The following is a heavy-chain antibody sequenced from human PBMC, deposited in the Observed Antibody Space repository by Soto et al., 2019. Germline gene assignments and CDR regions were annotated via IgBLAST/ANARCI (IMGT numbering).Heavy chain of an antibody. CDR2: IYYSGST. CDR3: ARVGIAVAGTFTPPHETRLYYFDY. J-gene: IGHJ4*02. Sequence: SETLSLTCTVSGGSISSYYWSWIRQPPGKGLEWIGYIYYSGSTNYNPSLKSRVTISVDTSKNQFSLTLSSVTAADTAVYYCARVGIAVAGTFTPPHETRLYYFDYWGQGTLVTVSS. D-gene: IGHD6-19*01. V-gene: IGHV4-59*08. CDR1: GGSISSYY.